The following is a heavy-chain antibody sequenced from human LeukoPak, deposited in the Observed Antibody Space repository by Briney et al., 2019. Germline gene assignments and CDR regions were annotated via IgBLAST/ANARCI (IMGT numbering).Heavy chain of an antibody. CDR1: GLTFSSHW. J-gene: IGHJ4*02. D-gene: IGHD2-2*01. CDR2: ITNDGSST. Sequence: GGSLRLSCAASGLTFSSHWMHWVRQAPGKGLVWVSRITNDGSSTTYADSVKGRFTISTDNAKNMLYLQVSSLRAEDTAVYYCAKVKEYQLLVGLMDYWGQGTLVTVSS. CDR3: AKVKEYQLLVGLMDY. V-gene: IGHV3-74*01.